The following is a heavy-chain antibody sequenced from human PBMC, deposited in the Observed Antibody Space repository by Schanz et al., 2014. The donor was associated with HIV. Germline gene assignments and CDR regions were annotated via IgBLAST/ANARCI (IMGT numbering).Heavy chain of an antibody. CDR2: LNPKSGNT. CDR1: GSTFPDLD. D-gene: IGHD2-21*01. V-gene: IGHV1-8*01. J-gene: IGHJ3*01. Sequence: QVQLVQPGAEVKRPGASVTVSCTAAGSTFPDLDVNWVRQAAGQGLEWMAWLNPKSGNTGYAQKFQGRVIVTMSTSKRTIYMELSGLTSEDTAVYYCTRAGLWYNAGDFYGSAFDVWGPGTAVTVSS. CDR3: TRAGLWYNAGDFYGSAFDV.